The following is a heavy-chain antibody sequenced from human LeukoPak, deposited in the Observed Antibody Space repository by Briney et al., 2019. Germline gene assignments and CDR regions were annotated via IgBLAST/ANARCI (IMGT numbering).Heavy chain of an antibody. D-gene: IGHD3-9*01. CDR2: ISGSGGST. V-gene: IGHV3-23*01. J-gene: IGHJ4*02. CDR1: GFTFSSYS. Sequence: GGSLRLSCAASGFTFSSYSMNWVRQAPGKGLEWVSAISGSGGSTYYADSVKGRFTISRDNSKNTLYLQMNSLRAEDTAVYYCAKDPYYDILTGWYFDYWGQGTLVTVSS. CDR3: AKDPYYDILTGWYFDY.